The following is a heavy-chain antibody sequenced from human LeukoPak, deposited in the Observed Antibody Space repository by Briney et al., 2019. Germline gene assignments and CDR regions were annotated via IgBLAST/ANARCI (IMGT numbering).Heavy chain of an antibody. V-gene: IGHV3-23*01. J-gene: IGHJ4*02. D-gene: IGHD2-15*01. CDR3: AKFGEIVVVVAATATDY. CDR2: ISSSGGST. Sequence: GGSLRLSCAASGFTFSSYAMSWVRQAPGKGLEWVSAISSSGGSTYYADSVKGRFTISRDNSKNTLYLQMNSLRAEDTAVYYCAKFGEIVVVVAATATDYWGQGTLVTVSS. CDR1: GFTFSSYA.